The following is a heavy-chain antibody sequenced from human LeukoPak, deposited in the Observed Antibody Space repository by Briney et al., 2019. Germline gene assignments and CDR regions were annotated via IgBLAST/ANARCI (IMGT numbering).Heavy chain of an antibody. V-gene: IGHV3-7*01. D-gene: IGHD4-11*01. CDR2: IQQDGSEK. Sequence: AGGSLRLSCATSDFTFSNYWMSWVRQAPGNGLEWVASIQQDGSEKYYVDSVKGRFTISRDNAKNSLFLQMNSLRVEDTAVYYCARVWSSDSNYSCFDYWGQGTLVTVSS. J-gene: IGHJ4*02. CDR1: DFTFSNYW. CDR3: ARVWSSDSNYSCFDY.